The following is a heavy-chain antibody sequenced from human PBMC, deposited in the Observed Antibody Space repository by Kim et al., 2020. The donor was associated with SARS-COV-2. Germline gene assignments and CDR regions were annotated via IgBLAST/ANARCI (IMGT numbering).Heavy chain of an antibody. CDR2: IYYSGST. CDR1: GGSISSGDYY. CDR3: ARVPAYQGGQFDY. Sequence: SETLSLTCTVSGGSISSGDYYWSWIRQPPGKGLEWIGYIYYSGSTYYNPSLKSRVTISVDTSKNQFSLKLSSVTAADTAVYYCARVPAYQGGQFDYWGQGTLVTVSS. J-gene: IGHJ4*02. D-gene: IGHD2-15*01. V-gene: IGHV4-30-4*01.